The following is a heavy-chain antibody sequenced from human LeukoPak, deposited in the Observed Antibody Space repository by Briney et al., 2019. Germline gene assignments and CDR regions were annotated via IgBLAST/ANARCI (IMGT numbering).Heavy chain of an antibody. J-gene: IGHJ4*02. D-gene: IGHD2-15*01. CDR3: ARDTGCSGGTCYSFYDY. CDR2: IKQDGSEK. V-gene: IGHV3-7*01. Sequence: GGSLRLSCVASGLTFSSYWMTWVRQAPGKGLEWVANIKQDGSEKYHVDSVKGRFTISRDNAKNSLYLQMNSLRAEDTAVYYCARDTGCSGGTCYSFYDYWGQGTLVTVSS. CDR1: GLTFSSYW.